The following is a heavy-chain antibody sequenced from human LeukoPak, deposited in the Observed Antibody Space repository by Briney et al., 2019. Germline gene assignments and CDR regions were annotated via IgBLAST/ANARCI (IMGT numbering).Heavy chain of an antibody. CDR3: TRVQNYSDL. CDR1: GFTFSSYS. D-gene: IGHD3-22*01. Sequence: PGGSLRLSCAASGFTFSSYSMNWVRQAPGKGLEWVGLSRNKANSYTTEYAASAKGRFTISRDDSRNSLYLQMNSLKTDDTAVYYCTRVQNYSDLWGRGTLVTVSA. J-gene: IGHJ2*01. V-gene: IGHV3-72*01. CDR2: SRNKANSYTT.